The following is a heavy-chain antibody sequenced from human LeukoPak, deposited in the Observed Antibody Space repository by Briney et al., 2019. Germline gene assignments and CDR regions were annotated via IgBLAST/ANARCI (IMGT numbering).Heavy chain of an antibody. CDR2: IKSKTDGGTT. CDR3: TTITMIREHEDY. D-gene: IGHD3-10*01. Sequence: GGSLRLSCAASGFTFSKAWMSWVRQAPGKGLEWIGRIKSKTDGGTTDYAAPVRGRFTISRDDSRNTLSLQMNSLKTEDTAVYYCTTITMIREHEDYWGQGTLVTVSS. CDR1: GFTFSKAW. V-gene: IGHV3-15*01. J-gene: IGHJ4*02.